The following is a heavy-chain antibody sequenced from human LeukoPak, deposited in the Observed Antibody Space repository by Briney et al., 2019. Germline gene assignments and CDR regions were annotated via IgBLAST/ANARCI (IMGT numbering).Heavy chain of an antibody. D-gene: IGHD1-26*01. CDR3: ARDIYYCHLVGATTGVGPYGMDV. Sequence: ASVKVSCKASGYTFTSYGISWVRQAPGQGLEWMGWISAYNGNTNYAQKLQGRVTMTTDTSTSTAYMELRSLRSDDTAVYYCARDIYYCHLVGATTGVGPYGMDVWGQGTTVTVSS. CDR1: GYTFTSYG. CDR2: ISAYNGNT. V-gene: IGHV1-18*01. J-gene: IGHJ6*02.